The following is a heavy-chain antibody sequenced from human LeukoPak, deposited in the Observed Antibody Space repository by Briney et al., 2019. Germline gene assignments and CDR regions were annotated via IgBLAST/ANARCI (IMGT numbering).Heavy chain of an antibody. CDR3: ARSPMVRGVIIYDY. Sequence: PGGSLRLSCAASGFTFSSYSMNWVRQAPGKGLEWVSSISSSSSYIYYADSVKGRFTISRDNAKNSLYLQMNSLRAEDTAVYYCARSPMVRGVIIYDYWGQGTLVTVSS. D-gene: IGHD3-10*01. CDR1: GFTFSSYS. V-gene: IGHV3-21*01. CDR2: ISSSSSYI. J-gene: IGHJ4*02.